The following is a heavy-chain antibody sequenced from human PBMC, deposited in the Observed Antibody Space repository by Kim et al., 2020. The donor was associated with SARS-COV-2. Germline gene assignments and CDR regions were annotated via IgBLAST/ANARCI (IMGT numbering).Heavy chain of an antibody. CDR2: INPNSGGT. Sequence: PSVKVSCKASGYTFTGYYMHWVRQAPGQGLEWMGWINPNSGGTNYAQKFQGRVTMTRDTSISTAYMELSRLRSDDTAVYYCARDQVLNTITIFGVAPLYYYYGMDVWGQGTTVTVSS. D-gene: IGHD3-3*01. CDR3: ARDQVLNTITIFGVAPLYYYYGMDV. V-gene: IGHV1-2*02. CDR1: GYTFTGYY. J-gene: IGHJ6*02.